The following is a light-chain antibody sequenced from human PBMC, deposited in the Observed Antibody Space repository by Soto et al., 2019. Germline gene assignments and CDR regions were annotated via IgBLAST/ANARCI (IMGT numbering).Light chain of an antibody. J-gene: IGKJ1*01. CDR3: LQYQCYWT. CDR1: QSISRQ. V-gene: IGKV1-5*03. CDR2: QAS. Sequence: DIQMTQSPSTLSASVGDRVSITCRASQSISRQLAWYQQKPGKAPNLLIYQASNLETGVPSRFTGSGSGTESTLTISRLQPDDLASYCCLQYQCYWTFGRGTKVEVK.